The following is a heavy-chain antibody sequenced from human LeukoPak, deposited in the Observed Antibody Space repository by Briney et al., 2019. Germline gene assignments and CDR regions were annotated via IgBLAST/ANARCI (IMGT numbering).Heavy chain of an antibody. J-gene: IGHJ4*02. CDR3: ARAPAYCGGDCYSGGYFDY. V-gene: IGHV3-15*01. Sequence: PGGSLRLPCAASGFTFSNAWMNWVRQAPGKGLEWVGRIKSKTDGGTTDYAAPVKGRFTISRDDSKNTLYLQMNSLKTEDTAVYYCARAPAYCGGDCYSGGYFDYWGQGTLVTVSS. CDR2: IKSKTDGGTT. CDR1: GFTFSNAW. D-gene: IGHD2-21*02.